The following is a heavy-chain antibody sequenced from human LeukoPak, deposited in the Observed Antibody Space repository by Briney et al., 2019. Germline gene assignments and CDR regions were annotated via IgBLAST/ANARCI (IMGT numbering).Heavy chain of an antibody. V-gene: IGHV4-30-2*01. J-gene: IGHJ3*02. CDR1: GGSISSGGYS. Sequence: SETLSLTCTVSGGSISSGGYSWSWIRQPPGKGLEWIGYIYHSGSTYYNPSLKSRVTISVDRSKNQFSLKLSSVTAADTAVYYCARGGELLSFGVKYAFDIWGQGTMVTVSS. CDR2: IYHSGST. D-gene: IGHD1-26*01. CDR3: ARGGELLSFGVKYAFDI.